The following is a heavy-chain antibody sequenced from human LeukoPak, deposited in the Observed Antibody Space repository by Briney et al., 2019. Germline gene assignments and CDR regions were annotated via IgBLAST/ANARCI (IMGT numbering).Heavy chain of an antibody. J-gene: IGHJ6*03. D-gene: IGHD3-9*01. CDR2: IYYSGST. V-gene: IGHV4-59*12. CDR1: GGSIDSYY. Sequence: PSETLSLTCTVSGGSIDSYYWSWIRQPPGKGLEWIGYIYYSGSTNYNPSLKSRVTISVDTSKNQFSLKLSSVTAADTAVYYCARALDLVYYYYYMDVWGKGTTVTVSS. CDR3: ARALDLVYYYYYMDV.